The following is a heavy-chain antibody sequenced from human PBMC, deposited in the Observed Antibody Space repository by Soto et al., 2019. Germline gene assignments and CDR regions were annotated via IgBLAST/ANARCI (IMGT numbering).Heavy chain of an antibody. V-gene: IGHV3-11*01. CDR3: AKDQGSSWYEIDY. Sequence: GGSLRLSCAASGFTFSDYYMSWIRQAPGKGLEWVSYISSSGSTIYYADSVKGRFTISRDNAKNTLYLQMNSLRAEDTAVYYCAKDQGSSWYEIDYWGQRTLVTVSS. CDR2: ISSSGSTI. J-gene: IGHJ4*02. CDR1: GFTFSDYY. D-gene: IGHD6-13*01.